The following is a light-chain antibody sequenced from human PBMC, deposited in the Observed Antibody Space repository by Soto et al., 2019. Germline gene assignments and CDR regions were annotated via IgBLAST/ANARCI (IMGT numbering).Light chain of an antibody. V-gene: IGLV1-40*01. CDR3: QSYDTSLSGVV. J-gene: IGLJ2*01. CDR1: SSNIGAGYD. CDR2: GNS. Sequence: QSVLTQPPSVSGAPGQRVTISCTGSSSNIGAGYDVNWYQQLPGTAPKLLIYGNSNRPSGVPDRFSGSKSGPSASLAITGLQAEDEADYYCQSYDTSLSGVVFGGGTKLTVL.